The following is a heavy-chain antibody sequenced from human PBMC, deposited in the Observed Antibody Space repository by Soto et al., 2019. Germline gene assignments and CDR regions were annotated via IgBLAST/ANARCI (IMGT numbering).Heavy chain of an antibody. CDR3: AHRKSGNDWNAGYFDY. Sequence: QSTLEESGPTLVKPTQALTLTCTFSGFSLTTFGVGVGWVRQPPGKALEWLVFVYWDDDNRYHPSLKSRLTVTKDTSKNQAVLTVANVDPMDSATYYCAHRKSGNDWNAGYFDYWGQGILVTVSS. V-gene: IGHV2-5*02. CDR1: GFSLTTFGVG. CDR2: VYWDDDN. D-gene: IGHD5-12*01. J-gene: IGHJ4*02.